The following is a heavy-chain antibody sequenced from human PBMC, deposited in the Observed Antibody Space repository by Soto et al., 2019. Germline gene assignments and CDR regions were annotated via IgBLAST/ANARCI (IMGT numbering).Heavy chain of an antibody. CDR3: AKEYGSTWIDH. D-gene: IGHD6-13*01. CDR1: GFTFSTYC. CDR2: MSYDGTKQ. V-gene: IGHV3-30*18. Sequence: GGSLILSCASSGFTFSTYCMHWVRQAPGKGLEWVAAMSYDGTKQYYVDSVKGRFTISRDNSRNTLFLQLNSLRDEDTAVYYCAKEYGSTWIDHWGQGTPVTVSS. J-gene: IGHJ4*02.